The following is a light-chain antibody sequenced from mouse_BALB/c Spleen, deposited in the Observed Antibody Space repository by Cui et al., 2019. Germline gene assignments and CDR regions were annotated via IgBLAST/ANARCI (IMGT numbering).Light chain of an antibody. CDR3: QQWSSNPRT. V-gene: IGKV4-68*01. CDR1: SSVSY. Sequence: QIVLTQSPALMSASPGEKVTITCSASSSVSYMSWYQQKPRSSPKPWIYLTSNLASGVPARFSGSGSGTSYSLTISSMEAEDAATYYCQQWSSNPRTFGGGTKLEIK. CDR2: LTS. J-gene: IGKJ1*01.